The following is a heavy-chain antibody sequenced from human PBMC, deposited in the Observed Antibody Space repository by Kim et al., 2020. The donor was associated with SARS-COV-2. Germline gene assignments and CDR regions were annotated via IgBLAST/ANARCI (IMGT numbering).Heavy chain of an antibody. Sequence: GGSLRLSCAASGFTFSSYAMSWVRQAPGKGLEWVSAISGSGGSTYYADSVKGRFTISRDNSKNTLYLQMNSLRAEDTAVYYCAKDSVCPGFGELSCPFGGMDVWGQGTTVTVSS. D-gene: IGHD3-10*01. V-gene: IGHV3-23*01. J-gene: IGHJ6*02. CDR2: ISGSGGST. CDR1: GFTFSSYA. CDR3: AKDSVCPGFGELSCPFGGMDV.